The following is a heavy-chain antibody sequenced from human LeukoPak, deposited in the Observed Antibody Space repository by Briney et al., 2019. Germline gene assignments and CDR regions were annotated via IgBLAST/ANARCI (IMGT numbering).Heavy chain of an antibody. CDR1: GFTFSSYS. CDR3: AGGSGTTVTYDAFDI. Sequence: GGSLRLSCAASGFTFSSYSMNWVRQAPGKGLEWVSSISSSSSYIYHADSVKGRFTISRDNAKNSLYLQMNSLRAEDTAVYYCAGGSGTTVTYDAFDIWGQGTMVTVSS. D-gene: IGHD4-17*01. CDR2: ISSSSSYI. J-gene: IGHJ3*02. V-gene: IGHV3-21*01.